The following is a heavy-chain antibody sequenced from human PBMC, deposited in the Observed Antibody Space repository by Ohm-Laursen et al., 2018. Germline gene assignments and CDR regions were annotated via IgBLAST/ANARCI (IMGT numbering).Heavy chain of an antibody. CDR1: GFTFDDYA. CDR3: AKDFYDSSGYLAFDI. J-gene: IGHJ3*02. V-gene: IGHV3-9*01. CDR2: ISWNSGSI. Sequence: SLRLSCTASGFTFDDYAMHWVRQAPGKGLEWVSGISWNSGSIGYADSVKGRFTISRDNAKNSLYLQMNSLRAEDTALYYCAKDFYDSSGYLAFDIWGQGTMVTVSS. D-gene: IGHD3-22*01.